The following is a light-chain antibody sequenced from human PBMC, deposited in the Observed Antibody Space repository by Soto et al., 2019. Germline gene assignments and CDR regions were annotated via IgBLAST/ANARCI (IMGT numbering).Light chain of an antibody. CDR1: SSNIGSNT. CDR2: SNN. J-gene: IGLJ2*01. Sequence: QSVLTQPHSASGTPGQRVTISCSGSSSNIGSNTVNWYQQLPGTAPKLLIYSNNQRPSGVPDRFSGSKSGNSASLAISGLQSEDEADYYCAAWDDSLNGRVVFGGGTKLTVL. CDR3: AAWDDSLNGRVV. V-gene: IGLV1-44*01.